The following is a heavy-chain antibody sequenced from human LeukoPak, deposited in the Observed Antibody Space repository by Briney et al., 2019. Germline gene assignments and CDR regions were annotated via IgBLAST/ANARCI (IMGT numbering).Heavy chain of an antibody. CDR3: SRESGAFCPFGY. CDR1: GGSISSYY. J-gene: IGHJ4*02. CDR2: IYYGGST. V-gene: IGHV4-59*12. Sequence: SETLSLTCTVSGGSISSYYWSWIRQPPEKGLEWIGYIYYGGSTNYNPSLKSRVTMSLDKSRNQLSLKLTSVTAADTAIYYCSRESGAFCPFGYWGQGTLVIVPP. D-gene: IGHD1-26*01.